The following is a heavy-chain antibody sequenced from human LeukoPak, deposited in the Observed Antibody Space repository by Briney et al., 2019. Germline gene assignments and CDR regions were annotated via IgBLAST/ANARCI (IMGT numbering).Heavy chain of an antibody. CDR1: GGSISSSSYY. V-gene: IGHV4-39*07. D-gene: IGHD3-10*01. Sequence: SETLSLTCTVSGGSISSSSYYWGWIRQPPGKGLEWIGSIYYSGSTYYNPSLKSRVTISVDTSKNQFSLKLSSVTAADTAVYYCARDRGDYYYGSQYYFDYWGQGTLVTVSS. CDR2: IYYSGST. CDR3: ARDRGDYYYGSQYYFDY. J-gene: IGHJ4*02.